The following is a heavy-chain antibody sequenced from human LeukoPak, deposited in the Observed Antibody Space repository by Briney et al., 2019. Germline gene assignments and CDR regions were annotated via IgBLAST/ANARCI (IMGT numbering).Heavy chain of an antibody. V-gene: IGHV3-23*01. J-gene: IGHJ3*02. CDR1: GFTFSSYA. CDR3: ARVCGGDCRNDAFDI. Sequence: PGGSLRLSCAASGFTFSSYAMSWVRQAPGKGLEWVSAISGSGGSTYYADSVKGRFTISRDNSKNTLYLQMNSLRAEDTAVYYCARVCGGDCRNDAFDIWGHGTMVTVSS. D-gene: IGHD2-21*02. CDR2: ISGSGGST.